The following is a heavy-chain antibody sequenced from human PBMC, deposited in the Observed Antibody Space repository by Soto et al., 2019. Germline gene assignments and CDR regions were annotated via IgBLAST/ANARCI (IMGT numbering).Heavy chain of an antibody. V-gene: IGHV4-4*02. CDR3: AIAPIGDYDYHYGMDV. CDR2: IYHSGST. CDR1: GGSISSSNW. D-gene: IGHD4-17*01. J-gene: IGHJ6*02. Sequence: QVQLQESGPGLVKPSGTLSLTCAVSGGSISSSNWWSWVRQPPGKGLEWIGEIYHSGSTNYNPSLKSRVTISVDKPKNHFALKLSSVTAANTAVYYWAIAPIGDYDYHYGMDVWGQGTTVTVSS.